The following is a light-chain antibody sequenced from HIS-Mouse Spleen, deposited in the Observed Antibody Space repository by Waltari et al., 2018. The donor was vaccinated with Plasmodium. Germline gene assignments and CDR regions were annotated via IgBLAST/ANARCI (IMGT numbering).Light chain of an antibody. J-gene: IGLJ2*01. V-gene: IGLV3-1*01. Sequence: SYELTQPPSVSVSPGQTASTTCAGDNSGDKYACWYQQKPGQSPVLVIYQDSKRPSGIPERFSGSNSGNTATLTISGTQAMDEADYYCQAWDSSTVVFGGGTKLTVL. CDR3: QAWDSSTVV. CDR1: NSGDKY. CDR2: QDS.